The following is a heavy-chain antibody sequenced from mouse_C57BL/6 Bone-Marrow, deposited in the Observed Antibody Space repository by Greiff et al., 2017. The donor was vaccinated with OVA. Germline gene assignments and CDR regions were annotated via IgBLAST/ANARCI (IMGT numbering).Heavy chain of an antibody. CDR2: IHPNSGST. CDR1: GYTFTSYW. V-gene: IGHV1-64*01. CDR3: AVYDGYYDYYAMDY. Sequence: VQLQQPGAELVKPGASVKLSCKASGYTFTSYWMHWVKQRPGQGLEWIGMIHPNSGSTNYNEKFKSKATLTVDKSSSTAYMQLSSLTSEDSAVYYCAVYDGYYDYYAMDYWGQGTSVTVSS. D-gene: IGHD2-3*01. J-gene: IGHJ4*01.